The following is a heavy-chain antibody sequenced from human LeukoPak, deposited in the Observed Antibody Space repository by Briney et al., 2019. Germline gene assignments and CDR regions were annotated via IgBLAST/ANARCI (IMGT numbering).Heavy chain of an antibody. V-gene: IGHV1-8*01. Sequence: ASVKVSCKASGYTFTSYGINWVRQATGQGLEWMGWMNPNSGNTGYAQKFQGRVTMTRNTSISTAYMELSSLRSEDTAVYYCARVRGSSWYDAFDIWGQGTMVTVSS. CDR3: ARVRGSSWYDAFDI. D-gene: IGHD6-13*01. J-gene: IGHJ3*02. CDR1: GYTFTSYG. CDR2: MNPNSGNT.